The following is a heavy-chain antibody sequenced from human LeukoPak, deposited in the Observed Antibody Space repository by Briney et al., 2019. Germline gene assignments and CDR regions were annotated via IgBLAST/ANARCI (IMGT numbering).Heavy chain of an antibody. CDR1: GGSFSGYY. CDR3: ARGVYCSGGSCYRPLDY. CDR2: INHSGST. V-gene: IGHV4-34*01. D-gene: IGHD2-15*01. Sequence: SETLSLTCAVYGGSFSGYYWSWIRLPPGKGLEWIGEINHSGSTNYNPSLKSRVTILVDTSKNQFSLKLSSATAADTAVYYCARGVYCSGGSCYRPLDYWGQGTLVTVSS. J-gene: IGHJ4*02.